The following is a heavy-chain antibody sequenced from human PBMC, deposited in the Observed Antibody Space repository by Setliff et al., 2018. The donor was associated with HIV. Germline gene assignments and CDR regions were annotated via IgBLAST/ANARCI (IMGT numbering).Heavy chain of an antibody. CDR3: ARQTWEYYDTLTGYYRSPKNFDS. Sequence: ASVKVSCKASGYTFTGYYMHWVRQAPGQGLEWMGWINPNSGDTNYAQKFQGRVTMTRDTSITTVYMELSSVTAPDTAIYYCARQTWEYYDTLTGYYRSPKNFDSWGQGTLVTVSS. D-gene: IGHD3-9*01. V-gene: IGHV1-2*02. CDR1: GYTFTGYY. J-gene: IGHJ4*02. CDR2: INPNSGDT.